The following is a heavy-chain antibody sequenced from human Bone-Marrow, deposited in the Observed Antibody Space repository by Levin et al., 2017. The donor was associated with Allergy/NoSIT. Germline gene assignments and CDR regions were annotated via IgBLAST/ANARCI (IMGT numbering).Heavy chain of an antibody. V-gene: IGHV1-69*13. Sequence: SVKVSCKASGGTFSSYAISWVRQAPGQGLEWMGGIIPIFGTANYAQKFQGRVTITADESTSTAYMELSSLRSEDTAVYYCARTGGSIVGVFDYWGQGTLVTVSS. CDR1: GGTFSSYA. CDR3: ARTGGSIVGVFDY. CDR2: IIPIFGTA. J-gene: IGHJ4*02. D-gene: IGHD3-3*01.